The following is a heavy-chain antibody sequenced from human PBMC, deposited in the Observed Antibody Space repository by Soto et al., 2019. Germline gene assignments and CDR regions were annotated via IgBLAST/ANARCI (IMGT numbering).Heavy chain of an antibody. J-gene: IGHJ4*02. CDR2: IKSKTDGGTT. Sequence: EVQLVESGGGLVKPGGSLRLSCAASGFTFSNAWMNWVRQAPGKGLEWVGRIKSKTDGGTTDYAAPVKGRFTISRDDSKNTLYLKMNSLKTEDTAVYYCTTDPTYYYDSSGYYYTRAKFDYWGQGTLVTVSS. CDR3: TTDPTYYYDSSGYYYTRAKFDY. V-gene: IGHV3-15*07. D-gene: IGHD3-22*01. CDR1: GFTFSNAW.